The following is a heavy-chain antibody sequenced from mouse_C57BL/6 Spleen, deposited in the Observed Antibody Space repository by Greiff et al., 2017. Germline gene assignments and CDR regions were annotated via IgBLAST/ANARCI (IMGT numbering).Heavy chain of an antibody. CDR3: ARREYDEARDYFDY. J-gene: IGHJ2*01. CDR2: IFPGSGST. D-gene: IGHD2-14*01. CDR1: GYTFTGYW. Sequence: VQLQQSGAELMKPGASVKLSCKATGYTFTGYWIEWVKQRPGHGLEWIGEIFPGSGSTNYNEKFKGKATFTADTSSNTAYMQLSSLTTEASAIYYCARREYDEARDYFDYWGQGTTLTVSS. V-gene: IGHV1-9*01.